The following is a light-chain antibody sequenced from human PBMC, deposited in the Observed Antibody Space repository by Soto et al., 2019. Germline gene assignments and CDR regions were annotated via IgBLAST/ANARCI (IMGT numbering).Light chain of an antibody. CDR2: DVS. V-gene: IGLV2-11*01. J-gene: IGLJ1*01. CDR1: SSDVGGYNY. CDR3: CSYAGSDTPTYV. Sequence: QSVLTQPRSVSGSPGQSVTISCTGTSSDVGGYNYVSWYQQHPGKAPKLMIYDVSKRPSGVPDRFSGSKSGNTASLTISGLQAEDEADYYCCSYAGSDTPTYVFGTGTKLTVL.